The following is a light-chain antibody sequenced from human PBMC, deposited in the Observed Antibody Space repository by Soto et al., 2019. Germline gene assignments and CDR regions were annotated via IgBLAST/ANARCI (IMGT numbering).Light chain of an antibody. V-gene: IGLV3-9*01. CDR1: NIGSKN. CDR2: RDS. CDR3: PVWDSRTARV. Sequence: SYELTQPLSVSVALGQTARITCGGNNIGSKNVHWYQQKPGQAPVLVIYRDSNRPSGIPERFSGSNSGNTATLTISRAQAGDEADYYCPVWDSRTARVFGGGTKLTVL. J-gene: IGLJ3*02.